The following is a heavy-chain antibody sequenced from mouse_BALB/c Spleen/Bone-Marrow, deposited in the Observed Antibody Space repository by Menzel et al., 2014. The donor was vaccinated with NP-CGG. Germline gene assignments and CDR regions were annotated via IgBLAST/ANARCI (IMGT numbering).Heavy chain of an antibody. J-gene: IGHJ1*01. V-gene: IGHV1-9*01. CDR1: GYTFXSYW. CDR3: AREDGLWYFDV. CDR2: ILPGSGST. Sequence: VQLQQSGAELMKPGASVKIFCKATGYTFXSYWIEWVKQRPGHGLEWIGEILPGSGSTNYNEKFKGKATFTADTSSNTAYMQLSSLTSEDSAVYYCAREDGLWYFDVWGAGTTVTVSS. D-gene: IGHD1-1*01.